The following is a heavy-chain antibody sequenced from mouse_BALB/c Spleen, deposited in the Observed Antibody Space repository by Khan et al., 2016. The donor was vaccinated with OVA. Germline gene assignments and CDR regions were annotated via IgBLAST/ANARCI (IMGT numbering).Heavy chain of an antibody. Sequence: EVELVESGGGLVQPGGSRKLSCAASGFTFIDYGMAWVRQTPGKGPEWIAFISSVAYSIYYADTVTRRFTISSETANNTLYLEMSSLRSDVTARYSCVRGGFAYWGQGTLVTVSA. CDR1: GFTFIDYG. J-gene: IGHJ3*01. CDR2: ISSVAYSI. V-gene: IGHV5-15*02. CDR3: VRGGFAY.